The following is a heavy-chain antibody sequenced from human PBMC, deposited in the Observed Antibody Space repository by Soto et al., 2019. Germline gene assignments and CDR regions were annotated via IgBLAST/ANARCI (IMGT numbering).Heavy chain of an antibody. CDR1: GYTFTSYG. V-gene: IGHV1-18*01. CDR3: AVGERYCSGGSCWYNWFDP. CDR2: ISAYNGNT. D-gene: IGHD2-15*01. Sequence: GASVKVSCKASGYTFTSYGISWVRQAPGQGVEWMGWISAYNGNTNYAQKLQGRVTMTTDTSTSTAYMELRSLRSDDTAVYYCAVGERYCSGGSCWYNWFDPWGQGTLVTVSS. J-gene: IGHJ5*02.